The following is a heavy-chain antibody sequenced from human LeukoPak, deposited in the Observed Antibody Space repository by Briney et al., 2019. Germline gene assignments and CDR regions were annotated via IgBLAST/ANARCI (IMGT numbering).Heavy chain of an antibody. D-gene: IGHD1-26*01. J-gene: IGHJ4*02. CDR3: ARSETSRGYSGR. CDR2: IYPGDSDT. V-gene: IGHV5-51*01. CDR1: GYSFTSYW. Sequence: GESLKISRKGSGYSFTSYWIGWGRQMPGKGLEWMGIIYPGDSDTRYSLSFQGHVTISADKSISTAYLQWSSLKASDTAVYYCARSETSRGYSGRWGQGTLVTVSS.